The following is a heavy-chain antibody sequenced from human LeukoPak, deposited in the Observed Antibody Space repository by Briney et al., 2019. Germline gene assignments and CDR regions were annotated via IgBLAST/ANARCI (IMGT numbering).Heavy chain of an antibody. CDR2: IKQDGSEI. V-gene: IGHV3-7*01. CDR3: TRDRQGSGIYSTDY. D-gene: IGHD3-10*01. Sequence: PGGSLRLSCAASGSTFSNFWMSWVRRVPGEGLEWVANIKQDGSEIHYVDSVKGRFTISRDNAQNSLYLHMHSLRAEDTAVYYCTRDRQGSGIYSTDYWGRGTLVTVSS. J-gene: IGHJ4*02. CDR1: GSTFSNFW.